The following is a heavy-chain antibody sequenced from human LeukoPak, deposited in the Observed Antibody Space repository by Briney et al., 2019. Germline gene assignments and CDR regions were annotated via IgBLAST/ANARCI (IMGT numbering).Heavy chain of an antibody. D-gene: IGHD2-21*02. J-gene: IGHJ4*02. CDR1: GFSFSGYK. CDR2: NRRRAERYST. Sequence: GGSLRLSCVASGFSFSGYKMDWVRQAPGKGLEWVGRNRRRAERYSTEYAASVKGRFTISRDDSKNSLYLQMNSLRAEDTAVYYCAKGHIVVVTAIFFDYWGQGTLVTVSS. CDR3: AKGHIVVVTAIFFDY. V-gene: IGHV3-72*01.